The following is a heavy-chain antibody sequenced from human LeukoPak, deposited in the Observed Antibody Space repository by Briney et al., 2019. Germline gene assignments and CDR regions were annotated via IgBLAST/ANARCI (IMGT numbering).Heavy chain of an antibody. CDR3: ARDVSMDIGGSDC. CDR2: TTDDGGST. Sequence: GGSLRLSCAASGFSFGTYAMTWLRQAPGKGLEWVSTTTDDGGSTHYADAVKGRLTMSRDNSKNTLYLQLNSLRAEDTAVYYCARDVSMDIGGSDCWGPGTLVTVSS. J-gene: IGHJ4*02. V-gene: IGHV3-23*01. CDR1: GFSFGTYA. D-gene: IGHD2-2*03.